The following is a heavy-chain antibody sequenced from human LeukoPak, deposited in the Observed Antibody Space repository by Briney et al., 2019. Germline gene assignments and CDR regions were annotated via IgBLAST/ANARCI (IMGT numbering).Heavy chain of an antibody. D-gene: IGHD3-10*01. J-gene: IGHJ6*03. CDR3: AGHYGSGRYHYYYMDV. CDR1: RLIFSSYW. CDR2: INSDGSST. V-gene: IGHV3-74*01. Sequence: GGSLRLSCAASRLIFSSYWMHWVRQAPGKGLVWVSRINSDGSSTIYADSVKGRFTISRDYAKNTVYLQMNSLRVDDTAVYYCAGHYGSGRYHYYYMDVWGRGITVTVSS.